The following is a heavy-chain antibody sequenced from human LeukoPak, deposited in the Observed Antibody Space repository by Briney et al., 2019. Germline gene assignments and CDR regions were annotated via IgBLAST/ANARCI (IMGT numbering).Heavy chain of an antibody. J-gene: IGHJ4*02. CDR3: ARGGNYYDSSGYPLGY. CDR1: GYSFTSYW. D-gene: IGHD3-22*01. CDR2: IYPGDSDT. V-gene: IGHV5-51*01. Sequence: GESLKISCKGSGYSFTSYWIGWVRQMPGKGLEWMGIIYPGDSDTRYSPSFQGQVTISADKSISTAYLQWSSLKASDTAMYYCARGGNYYDSSGYPLGYWGQGTLVTVSS.